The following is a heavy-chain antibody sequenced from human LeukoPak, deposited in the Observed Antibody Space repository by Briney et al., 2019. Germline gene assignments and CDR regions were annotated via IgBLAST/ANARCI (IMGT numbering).Heavy chain of an antibody. V-gene: IGHV4-59*01. CDR1: GGSISSYY. CDR2: IYYSGST. CDR3: ARLNYDILTGPSGWFDP. Sequence: SETLSLTCTVSGGSISSYYRSWIRQPPGKGLEWIGYIYYSGSTNYNPSLKSRVTISVDTSKNQFSLKLSSVTAADTAVYYCARLNYDILTGPSGWFDPWGQGALVTVSS. J-gene: IGHJ5*02. D-gene: IGHD3-9*01.